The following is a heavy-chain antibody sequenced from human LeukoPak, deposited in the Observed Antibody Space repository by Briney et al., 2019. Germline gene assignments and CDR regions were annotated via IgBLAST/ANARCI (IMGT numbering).Heavy chain of an antibody. Sequence: GGSLRLSCAASGFTFSSYAMSWVRQAPGKGLEWVSAISGSGGSTYYADSVKGRFTISRDNSKNTLYLQMNSLRAEDTAVYYCAKGLYCSGGSCYNYLDYWGQGTLVTVSS. CDR2: ISGSGGST. CDR3: AKGLYCSGGSCYNYLDY. V-gene: IGHV3-23*01. CDR1: GFTFSSYA. D-gene: IGHD2-15*01. J-gene: IGHJ4*02.